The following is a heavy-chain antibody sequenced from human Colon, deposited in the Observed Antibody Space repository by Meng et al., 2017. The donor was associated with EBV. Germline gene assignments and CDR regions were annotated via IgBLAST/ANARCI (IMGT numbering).Heavy chain of an antibody. CDR1: GDMVASNSAA. Sequence: QARPQQSGPGTVTPPHTPPITCAISGDMVASNSAAWNWIMQSPSRGLEWLGRTYYRSKWYNDYAVSVKSRITINPDTSKNQFSLQLNSVTPEDTAVYYCARVAVGISSFDYWGQGTLVTVFS. CDR3: ARVAVGISSFDY. CDR2: TYYRSKWYN. D-gene: IGHD1-26*01. J-gene: IGHJ4*02. V-gene: IGHV6-1*02.